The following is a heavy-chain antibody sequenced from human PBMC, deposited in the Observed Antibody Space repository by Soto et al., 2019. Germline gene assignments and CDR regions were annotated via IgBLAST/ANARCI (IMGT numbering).Heavy chain of an antibody. CDR3: ARSYRGITIFGVGAVGYAFDI. V-gene: IGHV3-7*01. D-gene: IGHD3-3*01. Sequence: GGSLRLSCAASGFTFSSYWMSWVRQAPGKGLEWVANIKQDGSEKYYVDSVKGRFTISRDNAKNSLYLQMNSLRAEDTAVYYCARSYRGITIFGVGAVGYAFDIWGQGTMVTVSS. CDR2: IKQDGSEK. J-gene: IGHJ3*02. CDR1: GFTFSSYW.